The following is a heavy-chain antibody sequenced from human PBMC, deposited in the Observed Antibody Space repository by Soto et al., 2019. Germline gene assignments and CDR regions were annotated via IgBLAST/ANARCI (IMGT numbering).Heavy chain of an antibody. V-gene: IGHV1-3*01. Sequence: QVKLVQSGAEVKKPGASVKVSCKDSGYTFTSYALHWVLQAPGQRLEWMGWINAGNGNTKYSHKFQGRVTITRDTSASTAYMELSSLRSEDTAVYYCARTVGYYYGMDFWGQGTPVTVSS. CDR3: ARTVGYYYGMDF. CDR1: GYTFTSYA. J-gene: IGHJ6*02. CDR2: INAGNGNT. D-gene: IGHD4-17*01.